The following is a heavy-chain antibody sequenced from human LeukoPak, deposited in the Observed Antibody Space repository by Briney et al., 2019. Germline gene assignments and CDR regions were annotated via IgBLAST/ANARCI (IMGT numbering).Heavy chain of an antibody. CDR1: GFTFSGSA. J-gene: IGHJ6*02. V-gene: IGHV3-73*01. D-gene: IGHD5-24*01. Sequence: GGSLKLSCAASGFTFSGSAMPWVRQASGKGLEWVGRIRSKANSYATAYAASVKGRFTISRDDSKNTAYLQMNSLKTEDTAVYYCTTRWGNIYGMDVGGQGTTVTVSS. CDR3: TTRWGNIYGMDV. CDR2: IRSKANSYAT.